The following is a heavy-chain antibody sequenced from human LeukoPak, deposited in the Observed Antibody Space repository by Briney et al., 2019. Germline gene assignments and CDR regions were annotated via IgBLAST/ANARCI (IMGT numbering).Heavy chain of an antibody. Sequence: QSGGSLRLSCTASGFTFGDYAMSWFRQAPGKGLEWVGFIRSKAYGGTTEYAASVKGRFTISRDDSKSIAYLQMNSLKTEDTAVYYCTRAGSFYGSGSYYMFDPWGQGTLVTVSS. D-gene: IGHD3-10*01. V-gene: IGHV3-49*03. CDR2: IRSKAYGGTT. CDR1: GFTFGDYA. CDR3: TRAGSFYGSGSYYMFDP. J-gene: IGHJ5*02.